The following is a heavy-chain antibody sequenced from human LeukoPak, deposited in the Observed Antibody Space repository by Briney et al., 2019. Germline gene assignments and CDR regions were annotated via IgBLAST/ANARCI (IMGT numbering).Heavy chain of an antibody. CDR3: AKGRAAAYYFDY. CDR2: ISGSGGST. D-gene: IGHD2-2*01. J-gene: IGHJ4*02. Sequence: GGSLRLSCAASGFTFTSYPMSWVRQAPGKWLEWVSSISGSGGSTYYADSVKGRFTISRDSSNNTLYLQMNSLRAEDTAVYYYAKGRAAAYYFDYWGQGTLVTVSS. V-gene: IGHV3-23*01. CDR1: GFTFTSYP.